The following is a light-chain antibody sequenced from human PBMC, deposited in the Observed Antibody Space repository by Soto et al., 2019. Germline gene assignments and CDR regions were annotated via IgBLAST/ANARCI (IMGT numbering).Light chain of an antibody. CDR1: SSTVGGFSV. J-gene: IGLJ1*01. CDR3: CSYVGATTYV. Sequence: QSVLTQPASVSGSPGQSITISWTGTSSTVGGFSVVSWYQQHPGKAPKVIIYEGIKRPSGVSNRFSGSNSGSTASLTISGLQAEDEADYYCCSYVGATTYVFGTGTKVTVL. V-gene: IGLV2-23*01. CDR2: EGI.